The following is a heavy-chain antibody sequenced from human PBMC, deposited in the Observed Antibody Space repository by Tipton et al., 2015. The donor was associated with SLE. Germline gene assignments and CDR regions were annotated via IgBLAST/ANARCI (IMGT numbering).Heavy chain of an antibody. J-gene: IGHJ3*02. V-gene: IGHV4-59*11. CDR3: ARVAYYDILTGYPDAFDI. Sequence: LRLSCTVSGGSISSHYWSWIRQPPGKGLEWFGYIYYSGSTNYNPSLKSRVTISVDTSKNQFSLKLSSVTAADTAVYYCARVAYYDILTGYPDAFDIWGQGTMVTVSS. CDR1: GGSISSHY. CDR2: IYYSGST. D-gene: IGHD3-9*01.